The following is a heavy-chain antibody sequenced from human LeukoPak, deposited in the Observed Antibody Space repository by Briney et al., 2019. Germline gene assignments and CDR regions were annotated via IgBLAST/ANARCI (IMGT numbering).Heavy chain of an antibody. CDR1: GFTLSDYY. CDR2: ITNSGGTI. Sequence: GGSLRLSCAASGFTLSDYYMSWIRQAPGKGLEWVSYITNSGGTIYYADSVKGRFTISRGNAKNSLYVQTNSLRAEDTAVYYCARRVAAIQGLFDYWGQGTLVTVSS. CDR3: ARRVAAIQGLFDY. V-gene: IGHV3-11*04. D-gene: IGHD2-15*01. J-gene: IGHJ4*02.